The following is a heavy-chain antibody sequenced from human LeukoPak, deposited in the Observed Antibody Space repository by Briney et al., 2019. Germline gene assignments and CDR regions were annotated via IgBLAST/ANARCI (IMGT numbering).Heavy chain of an antibody. CDR3: ARETIAAAGTYYYFDY. D-gene: IGHD6-13*01. CDR1: GDSVSSNSAA. V-gene: IGHV6-1*01. J-gene: IGHJ4*02. CDR2: TYYRSKWYN. Sequence: SQTLSLTCAISGDSVSSNSAAWNWIRQSPSRGLEWLGRTYYRSKWYNDYAVSVKSRITINPDTSKNQFSLQLSSVTPEDTAVYYCARETIAAAGTYYYFDYWGQGTLVTVSS.